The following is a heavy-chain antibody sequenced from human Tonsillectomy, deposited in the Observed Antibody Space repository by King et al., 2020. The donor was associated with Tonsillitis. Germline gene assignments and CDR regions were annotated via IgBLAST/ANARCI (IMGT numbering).Heavy chain of an antibody. J-gene: IGHJ3*01. D-gene: IGHD2-2*03. CDR1: EYTFTDYF. V-gene: IGHV1-2*02. CDR3: ARVDLRGFAFDV. CDR2: INPKIGGT. Sequence: VQLVESGAEVKKSGASVKVSCKASEYTFTDYFLHWVRQAPGQGLQYMGWINPKIGGTLYAQRFQGRVTMTRDTSISTAYMELSRLRSDDTAVYYCARVDLRGFAFDVWGQGTKVTVSS.